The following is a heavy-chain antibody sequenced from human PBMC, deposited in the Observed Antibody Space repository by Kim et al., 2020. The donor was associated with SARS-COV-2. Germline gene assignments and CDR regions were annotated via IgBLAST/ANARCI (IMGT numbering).Heavy chain of an antibody. V-gene: IGHV7-4-1*02. CDR3: ARDLAQLWLSY. CDR2: P. Sequence: PTYAQGFPGRFVFSLDTSVSTAYLQISSLQAEDTAVYYCARDLAQLWLSYWGQGTLVTVSS. J-gene: IGHJ4*02. D-gene: IGHD5-18*01.